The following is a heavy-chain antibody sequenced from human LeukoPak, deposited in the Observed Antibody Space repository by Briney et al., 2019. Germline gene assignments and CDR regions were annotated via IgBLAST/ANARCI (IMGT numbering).Heavy chain of an antibody. D-gene: IGHD6-6*01. CDR3: ANTHCDSSPIVWNF. Sequence: QPGGSLRLSCIASGFTFRNYGMSWVRQAPGKGLEWVSGLSDAGVRIFYSDSVKGRFTISRDNSKSTLYLQMDSLRAEDTAVYYCANTHCDSSPIVWNFWGQGTLVTVSS. J-gene: IGHJ4*02. CDR2: LSDAGVRI. V-gene: IGHV3-23*01. CDR1: GFTFRNYG.